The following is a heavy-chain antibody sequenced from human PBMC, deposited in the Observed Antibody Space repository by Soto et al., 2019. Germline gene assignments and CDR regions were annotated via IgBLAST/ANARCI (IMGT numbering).Heavy chain of an antibody. V-gene: IGHV1-69*06. J-gene: IGHJ5*02. D-gene: IGHD4-17*01. CDR1: GGTFSSYA. CDR2: IIPIFGTA. CDR3: ARDNYGSYWFDP. Sequence: GASVKVSCKASGGTFSSYAISWVRQAPGQGLEWMGGIIPIFGTANYAQKFQGRVTITADKSTSTAYMELSSLRSEDTAVYYCARDNYGSYWFDPWGQGTLVTVPQ.